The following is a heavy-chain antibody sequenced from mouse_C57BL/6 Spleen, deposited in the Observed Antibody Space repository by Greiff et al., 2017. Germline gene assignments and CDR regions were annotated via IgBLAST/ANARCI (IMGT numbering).Heavy chain of an antibody. Sequence: VQLVESGPGLVQPSQSLSITCTVSGFSLTSYGVHWVRQSPGKGLEWLGVIWSGGSTDYNAAFISRLSISKDNSQSQVFFKMNSQQADDTTIYYCARKHYGSDAMDYWGQGTSVTVSS. J-gene: IGHJ4*01. D-gene: IGHD1-1*01. V-gene: IGHV2-2*01. CDR3: ARKHYGSDAMDY. CDR2: IWSGGST. CDR1: GFSLTSYG.